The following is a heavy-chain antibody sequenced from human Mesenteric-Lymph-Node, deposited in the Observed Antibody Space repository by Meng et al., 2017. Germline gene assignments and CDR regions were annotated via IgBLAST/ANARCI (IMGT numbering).Heavy chain of an antibody. D-gene: IGHD2-2*01. Sequence: ASVKVSCKASGYTLTCYDINWVRQATGQGLEWMGWMNPNSDNTGYAQKFQDRVTITRNTSIRTACMEVDSLRSEGTAVYYCAGDHCSGPNCYVGYYYGVDVWGQGTTVTVSS. V-gene: IGHV1-8*03. CDR3: AGDHCSGPNCYVGYYYGVDV. J-gene: IGHJ6*02. CDR2: MNPNSDNT. CDR1: GYTLTCYD.